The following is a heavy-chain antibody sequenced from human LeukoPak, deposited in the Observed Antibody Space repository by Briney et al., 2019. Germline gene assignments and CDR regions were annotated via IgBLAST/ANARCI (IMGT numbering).Heavy chain of an antibody. Sequence: PSETLSLTCSVSGGSIRGYYWSWIRQPPGKGLEWIGYIYYTGSTSYNPSLKSRVTMSLDASKNQFSLELNSVTPADTAVYYCARGGNYWPQWWFDPWGRGTLVSVSS. CDR2: IYYTGST. V-gene: IGHV4-59*01. CDR1: GGSIRGYY. CDR3: ARGGNYWPQWWFDP. D-gene: IGHD1-26*01. J-gene: IGHJ5*02.